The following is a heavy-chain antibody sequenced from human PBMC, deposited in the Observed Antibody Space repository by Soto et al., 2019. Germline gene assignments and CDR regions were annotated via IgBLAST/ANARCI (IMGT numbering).Heavy chain of an antibody. CDR1: GFTFSGSA. J-gene: IGHJ1*01. CDR3: TTHATEGIIRK. CDR2: IRNKANSYAT. V-gene: IGHV3-73*01. Sequence: GGSLRLSCAASGFTFSGSALHWVRQASGKGLEWVGRIRNKANSYATAYAASVKGRFTISRDDSKNTAFLQMNSLKTEDTALYYGTTHATEGIIRKWGPGNLVTVSS. D-gene: IGHD1-20*01.